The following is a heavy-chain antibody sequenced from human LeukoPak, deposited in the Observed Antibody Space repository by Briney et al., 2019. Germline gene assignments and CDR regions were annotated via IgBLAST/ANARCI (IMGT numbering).Heavy chain of an antibody. CDR1: GFTFSSYE. D-gene: IGHD1-1*01. Sequence: GGSLRLSCVASGFTFSSYEMNWVRQVPGKALEWVSYIDFGVSIINYADHVKGRFTISRDNAKNSVYLQMNSLGAEDTAVYYCARGIGLERRYFQFDYWGQGILVTVSS. CDR2: IDFGVSII. CDR3: ARGIGLERRYFQFDY. J-gene: IGHJ4*02. V-gene: IGHV3-48*03.